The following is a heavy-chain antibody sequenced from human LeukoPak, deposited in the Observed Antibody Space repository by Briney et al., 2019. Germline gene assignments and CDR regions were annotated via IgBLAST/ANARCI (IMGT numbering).Heavy chain of an antibody. D-gene: IGHD1-14*01. CDR2: IYYSGST. Sequence: PSETLSLTCTVSGGSISSYYWSWIRQPPGKGLEWIGYIYYSGSTNYNPSLKSRVTISVGTSKNQFSLKLSSVTAADTAVYYCAREFRGGYYFDYWGQGTLVTVSS. J-gene: IGHJ4*02. V-gene: IGHV4-59*01. CDR1: GGSISSYY. CDR3: AREFRGGYYFDY.